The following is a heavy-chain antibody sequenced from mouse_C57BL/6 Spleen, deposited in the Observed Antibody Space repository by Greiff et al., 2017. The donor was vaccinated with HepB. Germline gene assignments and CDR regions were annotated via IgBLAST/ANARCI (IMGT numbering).Heavy chain of an antibody. D-gene: IGHD2-4*01. J-gene: IGHJ4*01. V-gene: IGHV5-17*01. CDR1: GFTFSDYG. CDR3: GRRNDYGGAMDY. CDR2: ISSGSSTI. Sequence: DVQLVESGGGLVKPGGSLKLSCAASGFTFSDYGMHWVRQAPEKGLEWVAYISSGSSTIYYADTVKGRFTISRDNAKNTLYLQMTSLRSEDTAMYYCGRRNDYGGAMDYWGQGTSVTVSS.